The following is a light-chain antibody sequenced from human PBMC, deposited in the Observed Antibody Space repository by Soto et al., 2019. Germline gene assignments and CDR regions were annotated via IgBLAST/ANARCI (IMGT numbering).Light chain of an antibody. CDR3: HKCASTLGT. CDR1: QSVGHMF. CDR2: NAY. J-gene: IGKJ1*01. Sequence: EIVLTQSPDTLSLSPGDRATLSCRASQSVGHMFLAWFQQKPGQAPRLLIFNAYRRATGIPDRFSGSGSGTNLTRTISRLDPEDFALYYCHKCASTLGTVGQGTKV. V-gene: IGKV3-20*01.